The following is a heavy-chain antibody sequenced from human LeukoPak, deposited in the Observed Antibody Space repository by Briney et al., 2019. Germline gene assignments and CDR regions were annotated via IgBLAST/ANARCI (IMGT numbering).Heavy chain of an antibody. D-gene: IGHD3-10*01. J-gene: IGHJ5*02. V-gene: IGHV1-3*01. CDR3: ARTYYYGSGSPNWFDP. CDR2: INAGNGNT. Sequence: ASVKVSCKASGYTFTTYNIHWVRQAPGQRLEWMGWINAGNGNTKYSQKFQGRVTITRDTSASTAYMELSSLRSEDTAVYYCARTYYYGSGSPNWFDPWGQGTLVTVSS. CDR1: GYTFTTYN.